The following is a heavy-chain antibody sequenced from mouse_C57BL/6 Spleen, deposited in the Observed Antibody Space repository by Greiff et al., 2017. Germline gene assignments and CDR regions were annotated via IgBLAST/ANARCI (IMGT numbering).Heavy chain of an antibody. Sequence: QVQLKQPGAELVKPGASVKLSCKASGYTFTSYWMHWVKQRPGQGLEWIGMIHPNSGSTNYNEKFKSKATLTVDNSSSTAYMQLSSLTSEDSAVYYCARRVYYDYGGHFDYWGQGTTLTVSS. V-gene: IGHV1-64*01. CDR1: GYTFTSYW. CDR2: IHPNSGST. J-gene: IGHJ2*01. D-gene: IGHD2-4*01. CDR3: ARRVYYDYGGHFDY.